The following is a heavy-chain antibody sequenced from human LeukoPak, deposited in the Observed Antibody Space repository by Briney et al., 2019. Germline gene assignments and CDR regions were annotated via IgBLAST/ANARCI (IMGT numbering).Heavy chain of an antibody. J-gene: IGHJ4*02. D-gene: IGHD3-3*01. CDR3: ARQELRFLEWLRYFDY. CDR2: IYYSGST. V-gene: IGHV4-39*01. Sequence: SETLSLTCTVSGGSISSSSYYWGWIRQPPGKGLEWIGSIYYSGSTYYNPSLKSRVTISVDTSKNQFSLKLSSVTAADTAVYYCARQELRFLEWLRYFDYWGLGTLVTVSS. CDR1: GGSISSSSYY.